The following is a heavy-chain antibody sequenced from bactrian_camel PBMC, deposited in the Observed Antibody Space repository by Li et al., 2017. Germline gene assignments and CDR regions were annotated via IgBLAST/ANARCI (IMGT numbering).Heavy chain of an antibody. D-gene: IGHD2*01. CDR1: GFTDSRNC. CDR2: IYTGGGTT. CDR3: AADPGPMCGVTQGEYRS. V-gene: IGHV3S1*01. Sequence: HVQLVESGGGSVQAGGSLRLSCAGSGFTDSRNCMGWFRQAPGKEREQDASIYTGGGTTWYSDSVKGRFTISRDNAKMYLQMNTLKPEDTAMYYCAADPGPMCGVTQGEYRSWGQGTQVTVS. J-gene: IGHJ4*01.